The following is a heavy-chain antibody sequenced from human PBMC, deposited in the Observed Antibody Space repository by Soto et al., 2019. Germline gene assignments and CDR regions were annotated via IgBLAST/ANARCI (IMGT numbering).Heavy chain of an antibody. V-gene: IGHV3-33*01. CDR2: IWYDGSNK. CDR1: GFTFSSYG. Sequence: ESGGGVVQPGRSLRLSCAASGFTFSSYGMHWVRQAPGKGLEWVAVIWYDGSNKYYADSVKGRFTISRDNSKNTLYLQMNSLRAEDTAVYYCARDGTVAGTVAYYYYGMDVWGQGTTVTVSS. CDR3: ARDGTVAGTVAYYYYGMDV. J-gene: IGHJ6*02. D-gene: IGHD6-19*01.